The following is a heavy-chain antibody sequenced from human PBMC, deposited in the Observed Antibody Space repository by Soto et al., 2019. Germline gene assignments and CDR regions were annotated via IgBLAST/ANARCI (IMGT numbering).Heavy chain of an antibody. V-gene: IGHV3-23*01. Sequence: VQMLQSGGGVVQPGGSLRLSCAASGFTFSDYAMSWVRQAPGRGLEWVSGVSHSGDRTYYADSVKGRFSISRDNSKNILYLEMDSLRAEDTAVYYCAKECPSYCGGXCYSDXWAQGTLVXVS. D-gene: IGHD2-21*01. CDR1: GFTFSDYA. J-gene: IGHJ4*01. CDR3: AKECPSYCGGXCYSDX. CDR2: VSHSGDRT.